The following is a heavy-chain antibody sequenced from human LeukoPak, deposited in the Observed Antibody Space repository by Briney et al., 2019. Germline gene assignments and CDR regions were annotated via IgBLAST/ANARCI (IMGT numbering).Heavy chain of an antibody. V-gene: IGHV3-33*01. Sequence: GGSLRLPCAAPGFIFSNYGMHWARQAPGKGLEWVGVIWSDGSNVKYPDSVKGRFTISRDNSKNTLYLQMNSLRAEDTAVYYCARVGAAAGPFDYWGQGTLVTVSS. D-gene: IGHD6-13*01. CDR3: ARVGAAAGPFDY. CDR2: IWSDGSNV. J-gene: IGHJ4*02. CDR1: GFIFSNYG.